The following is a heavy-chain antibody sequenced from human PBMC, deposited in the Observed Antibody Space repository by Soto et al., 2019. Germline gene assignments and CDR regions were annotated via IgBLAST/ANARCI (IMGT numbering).Heavy chain of an antibody. CDR3: SXAHDSSGYPYYNYGMDV. V-gene: IGHV4-59*01. D-gene: IGHD3-22*01. CDR2: IYYIFST. Sequence: SETLSLTCTVSGGSISSYYWIWIRQPPVNGLEFIGYIYYIFSTNFNPSLKSRFTISLYTSMNDFCLKGICFTAADTAVYYCSXAHDSSGYPYYNYGMDVWGQGTTVTVSS. CDR1: GGSISSYY. J-gene: IGHJ6*02.